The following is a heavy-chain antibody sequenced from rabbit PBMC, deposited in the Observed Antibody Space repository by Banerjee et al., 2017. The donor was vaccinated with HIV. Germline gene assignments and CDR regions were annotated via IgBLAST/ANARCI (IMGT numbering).Heavy chain of an antibody. V-gene: IGHV1S40*01. CDR2: IYAGSSGST. D-gene: IGHD1-1*01. J-gene: IGHJ4*01. Sequence: QSLEESGGDLVKPGASLTLTCTASGFSFSSSYYMSWVRQAPGKGLEWIACIYAGSSGSTYYASWAKGRFTISKTSSTTVTLQMTSLTAADTATYFCARDNSTRGYYFSLWGPGTLVTVS. CDR3: ARDNSTRGYYFSL. CDR1: GFSFSSSYY.